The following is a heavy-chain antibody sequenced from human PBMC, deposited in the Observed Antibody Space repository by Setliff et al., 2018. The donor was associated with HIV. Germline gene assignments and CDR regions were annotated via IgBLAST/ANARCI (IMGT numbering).Heavy chain of an antibody. CDR2: IYASGST. Sequence: SETLSLTCSVSDDSISSGANYWSWIRQPAGQRLEWIGRIYASGSTNCNPSLKSRVSISVDMSQNQFSLKLSSVTAADTAIYYCAGRIYGNNPYFDYWSQGTLVTVSS. CDR3: AGRIYGNNPYFDY. V-gene: IGHV4-61*02. D-gene: IGHD4-17*01. J-gene: IGHJ4*02. CDR1: DDSISSGANY.